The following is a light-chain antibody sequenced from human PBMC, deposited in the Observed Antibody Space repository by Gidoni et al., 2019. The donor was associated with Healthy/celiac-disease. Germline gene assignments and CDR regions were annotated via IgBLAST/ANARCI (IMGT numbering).Light chain of an antibody. CDR2: YDS. Sequence: SYVLTQPPSVSVAPGKTARITCGGNNIGSKSVHWYQQKPGQAPVLVIYYDSDRPSGIPERFSGSNSGNTATLTISRVEAGDEADYYCQVWDSSSGVFGGGTKLTVX. CDR1: NIGSKS. V-gene: IGLV3-21*04. CDR3: QVWDSSSGV. J-gene: IGLJ3*02.